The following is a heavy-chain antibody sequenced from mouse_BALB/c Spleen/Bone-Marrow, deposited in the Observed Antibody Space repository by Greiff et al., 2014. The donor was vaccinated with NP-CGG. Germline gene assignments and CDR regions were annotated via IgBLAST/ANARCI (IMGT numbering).Heavy chain of an antibody. J-gene: IGHJ4*01. CDR2: IYPGDGDT. Sequence: VQRVESGAELARPGASVKLSCKASGYTFTSYWMQWVKQRPGQGLEWIGAIYPGDGDTRNTQKFKGKATLTADKSSSTAYMQLSSLASEDSAVYYCARNYYYGSSWSAMDYWGQGTSATVSS. V-gene: IGHV1-87*01. CDR3: ARNYYYGSSWSAMDY. D-gene: IGHD1-1*01. CDR1: GYTFTSYW.